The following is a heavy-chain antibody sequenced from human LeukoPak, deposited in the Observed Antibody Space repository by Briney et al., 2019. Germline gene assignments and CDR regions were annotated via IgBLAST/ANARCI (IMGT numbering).Heavy chain of an antibody. J-gene: IGHJ4*02. CDR3: ARFPTKYYYGSSGYVDY. D-gene: IGHD3-22*01. CDR1: GFTFSGYS. V-gene: IGHV3-21*01. Sequence: GGSLRLSCAASGFTFSGYSVSWVRQAPGKGLEWVSSITSSSSYIYYADSVKGRFTISRDNAKNSLYLQMNSLRAEDTAVYYCARFPTKYYYGSSGYVDYWGQGTLVTVSS. CDR2: ITSSSSYI.